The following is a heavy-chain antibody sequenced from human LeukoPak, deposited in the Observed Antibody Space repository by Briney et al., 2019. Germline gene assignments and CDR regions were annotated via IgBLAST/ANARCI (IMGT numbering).Heavy chain of an antibody. CDR3: AKGGPEASAGLSWFDP. V-gene: IGHV4-59*01. D-gene: IGHD1-14*01. J-gene: IGHJ5*02. Sequence: SETLSLTCTVSGGSISNYYWYWMRQPPGKGLEWIGYIYYSGSTNYNPSLKSRVTISVDTSKNQFSLKLSSETAADTAVYYCAKGGPEASAGLSWFDPWGQGTLVTVSS. CDR2: IYYSGST. CDR1: GGSISNYY.